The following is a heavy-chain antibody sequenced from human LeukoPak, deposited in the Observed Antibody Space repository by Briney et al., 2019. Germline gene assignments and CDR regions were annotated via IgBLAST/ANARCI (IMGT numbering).Heavy chain of an antibody. CDR1: GFTFSSHA. CDR2: ISGSGGST. CDR3: AKGDNYYDSSGFYDY. V-gene: IGHV3-23*01. Sequence: PGGSLRLSCAASGFTFSSHAMSWVRQAPGKGLEWVSAISGSGGSTYYADSVRGRFTISRDNSKNTLYLQMNSLRAEDTAVYYCAKGDNYYDSSGFYDYWGQGTLVTVSS. J-gene: IGHJ4*02. D-gene: IGHD3-22*01.